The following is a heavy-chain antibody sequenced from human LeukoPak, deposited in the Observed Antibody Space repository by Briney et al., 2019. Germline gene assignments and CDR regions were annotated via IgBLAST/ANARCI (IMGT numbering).Heavy chain of an antibody. J-gene: IGHJ3*02. Sequence: SETLSLTCTVSGGSISSGGYYWSWIRQHPGKGLEWIGYIYYSGSTNDNPSLKSRVTISVDKSKNQFSLNLSSVTAADTAVYYCARTPTRIAEYQLPKEHHAFDIWGQGTMVTVSS. CDR3: ARTPTRIAEYQLPKEHHAFDI. D-gene: IGHD2-2*01. CDR2: IYYSGST. V-gene: IGHV4-31*03. CDR1: GGSISSGGYY.